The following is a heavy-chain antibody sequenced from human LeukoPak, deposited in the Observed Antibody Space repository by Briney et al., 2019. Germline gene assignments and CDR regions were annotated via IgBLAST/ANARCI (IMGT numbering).Heavy chain of an antibody. CDR3: ARHYGSYSYYYYYMDV. CDR2: IYYSGST. D-gene: IGHD3-10*01. J-gene: IGHJ6*03. Sequence: SETLSLTCTVSGGSIRSSSYYWGWLRQPPGKGLEWIGSIYYSGSTYYNPSLKSRVTISVDTSKTQFSLKLSSVTAADTAVYYCARHYGSYSYYYYYMDVWGKGTTVTISS. V-gene: IGHV4-39*01. CDR1: GGSIRSSSYY.